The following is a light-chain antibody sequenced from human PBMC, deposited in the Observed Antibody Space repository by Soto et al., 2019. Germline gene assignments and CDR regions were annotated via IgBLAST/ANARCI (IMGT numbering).Light chain of an antibody. V-gene: IGLV2-23*02. CDR2: EVN. CDR3: CPNTRSGSFG. CDR1: SSDIGTYNH. Sequence: QSALTQPASVSGSPGQPITISCTGTSSDIGTYNHVSWYQQFPGRAPKLMIYEVNQRPSGVSYRFSGSKSGSTASLTISGPQADDEAGYYCCPNTRSGSFGLGNGT. J-gene: IGLJ1*01.